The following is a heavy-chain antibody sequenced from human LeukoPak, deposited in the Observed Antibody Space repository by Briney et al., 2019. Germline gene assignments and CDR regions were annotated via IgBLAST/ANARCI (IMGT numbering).Heavy chain of an antibody. J-gene: IGHJ4*02. Sequence: TGGSLRLSCAASSFTFSRYWMSWVRQAPGKGLEWVANINEGANAKYYVDSVKGRFTISRDTAKNSLYLQMNSLRVEDTAVYYCARVGYNDYDLDYWGQGALVTVSS. CDR1: SFTFSRYW. V-gene: IGHV3-7*01. CDR2: INEGANAK. CDR3: ARVGYNDYDLDY. D-gene: IGHD5-12*01.